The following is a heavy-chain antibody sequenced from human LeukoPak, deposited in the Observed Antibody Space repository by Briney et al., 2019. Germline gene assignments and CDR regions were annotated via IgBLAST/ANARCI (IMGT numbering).Heavy chain of an antibody. V-gene: IGHV3-30*04. J-gene: IGHJ4*01. D-gene: IGHD3-22*01. CDR2: IPYDGSNK. CDR1: GFTFSSYA. CDR3: ARDRPNNNYYDTSGYSMGPPDY. Sequence: GRSLRLSCAASGFTFSSYAMHWVREAPGKGLEWVAVIPYDGSNKYYADSVKGRFTISRDNSKNTLYLQMNSLRAEDTAVYYCARDRPNNNYYDTSGYSMGPPDYWGQGTLVTVSS.